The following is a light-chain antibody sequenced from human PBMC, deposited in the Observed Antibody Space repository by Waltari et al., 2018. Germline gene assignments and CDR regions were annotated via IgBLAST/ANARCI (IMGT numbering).Light chain of an antibody. CDR2: DAS. CDR1: QSLTHHY. CDR3: QQYGTSPLT. Sequence: EIVLTQSPGTLSLSPGERATLSCRASQSLTHHYFAWYQQKPGQAPRFLIYDASTRATGIPDRFSASGSGTDFTLTISRLEPEDFAVYYCQQYGTSPLTFGGGTKVEIK. J-gene: IGKJ4*01. V-gene: IGKV3-20*01.